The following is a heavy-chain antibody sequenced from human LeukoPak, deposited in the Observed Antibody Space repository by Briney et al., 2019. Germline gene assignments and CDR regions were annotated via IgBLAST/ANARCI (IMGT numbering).Heavy chain of an antibody. CDR2: IYYSGST. V-gene: IGHV4-31*03. CDR3: ARVPNSYYDFWSGPTQPREPYGMDV. CDR1: GGSISSGGYY. Sequence: SETLSLTCTVSGGSISSGGYYWSWIRQHPGKGLEWIGYIYYSGSTYYNPSLKSRVTISVDTSKNQFSLKLSSVTAADTAVHYCARVPNSYYDFWSGPTQPREPYGMDVWGQGTTVTVSS. J-gene: IGHJ6*02. D-gene: IGHD3-3*01.